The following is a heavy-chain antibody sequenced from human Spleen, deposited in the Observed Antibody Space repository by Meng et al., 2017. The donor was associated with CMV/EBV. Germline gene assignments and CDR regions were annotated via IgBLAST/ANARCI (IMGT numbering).Heavy chain of an antibody. V-gene: IGHV3-30-3*01. CDR2: ISYDGSNK. J-gene: IGHJ4*02. Sequence: GGSLRLSCAASGFTVSTNYMIWVRQAPGKGLEWVAVISYDGSNKYYADSVKGRFTISRDNSKNTLYLQMNSLRAEDTAVYYCARGDFIVVVPAAIAFDYWGQGTLVTVSS. CDR3: ARGDFIVVVPAAIAFDY. D-gene: IGHD2-2*01. CDR1: GFTVSTNY.